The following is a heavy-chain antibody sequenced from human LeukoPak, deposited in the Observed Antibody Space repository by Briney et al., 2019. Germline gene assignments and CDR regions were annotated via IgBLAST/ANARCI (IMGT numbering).Heavy chain of an antibody. CDR2: IYHSGST. Sequence: PSGTLSLTCAVSGGSLSSSNWWSWVRQPPGKGLEWIGEIYHSGSTNYNQSLKSRVTISVDKSKNQFSLKLSSVTAADTAVYYCARGSTKPVYYFDYWGQGTLVTVSS. CDR1: GGSLSSSNW. CDR3: ARGSTKPVYYFDY. J-gene: IGHJ4*02. D-gene: IGHD2-2*01. V-gene: IGHV4-4*02.